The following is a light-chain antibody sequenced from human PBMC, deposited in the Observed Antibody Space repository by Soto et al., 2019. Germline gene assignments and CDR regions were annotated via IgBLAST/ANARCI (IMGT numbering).Light chain of an antibody. CDR3: CSYAGRTRV. J-gene: IGLJ2*01. CDR2: DVS. CDR1: SSDVGGYNY. Sequence: QSVLTQPRSVSGSPGQSVTISCTGTSSDVGGYNYVSWYQQHPGKAPKLMIYDVSKRPSGVPDRFSGSKSGNTASLTISGLQAEDEADYYCCSYAGRTRVFGGGTKLTVL. V-gene: IGLV2-11*01.